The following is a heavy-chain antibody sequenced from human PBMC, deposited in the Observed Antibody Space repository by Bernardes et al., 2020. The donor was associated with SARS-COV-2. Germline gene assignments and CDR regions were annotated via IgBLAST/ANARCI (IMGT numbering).Heavy chain of an antibody. CDR3: ARSSGWYKFDS. J-gene: IGHJ4*02. CDR2: IYPGDSDT. V-gene: IGHV5-51*04. D-gene: IGHD6-19*01. CDR1: GYSFTRYW. Sequence: GAYLKNSSKGSGYSFTRYWIGWVGPIPGKGLEWMGIIYPGDSDTRYSPSFQGQVTPHTPENQFSLQLSSVTPEDTALYYCARSSGWYKFDSWGQGTLVTVSS.